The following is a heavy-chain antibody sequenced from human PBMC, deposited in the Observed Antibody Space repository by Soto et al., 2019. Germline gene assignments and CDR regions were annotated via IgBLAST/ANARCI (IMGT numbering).Heavy chain of an antibody. Sequence: ASVKVSCKAVGYTFTDYYIHWVRQAPGQGLEWMGWIDPTNGGTSYPQKFQGRVTMTRDRSITTAYMELYILNSADTAVYYCVRDLGVRGQPNLFALRGQGALVTV. J-gene: IGHJ1*01. D-gene: IGHD3-10*01. CDR2: IDPTNGGT. V-gene: IGHV1-2*02. CDR1: GYTFTDYY. CDR3: VRDLGVRGQPNLFAL.